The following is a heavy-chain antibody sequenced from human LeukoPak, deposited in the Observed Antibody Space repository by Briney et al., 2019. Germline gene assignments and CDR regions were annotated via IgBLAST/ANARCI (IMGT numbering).Heavy chain of an antibody. D-gene: IGHD3-10*02. J-gene: IGHJ4*02. CDR2: IHPSGGST. V-gene: IGHV1-46*01. CDR1: GYTFTNYY. CDR3: ARTPIFGYRTPDY. Sequence: ASVKVSCKASGYTFTNYYMHWVRQAPGQGLEWMGLIHPSGGSTDYAQKFQGRVTITADESTSTAYMELSSLRSEDTAVYYCARTPIFGYRTPDYWGQGTLVTVSS.